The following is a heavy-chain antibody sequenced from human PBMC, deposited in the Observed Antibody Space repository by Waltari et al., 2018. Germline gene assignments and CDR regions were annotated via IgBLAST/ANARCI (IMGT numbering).Heavy chain of an antibody. J-gene: IGHJ3*02. CDR1: GFTFSSYG. D-gene: IGHD1-26*01. V-gene: IGHV3-30*18. CDR3: AKDEREWELYDAFDI. CDR2: IWYDGSNK. Sequence: QVQLVESGGGVVQPGRYLRLSCAASGFTFSSYGMHWVRQAPGKGLEWVAVIWYDGSNKYYADSVKGRFTISRDNSKNTLYLQMNSLRAEDTAMYYCAKDEREWELYDAFDIWGQGTMVTVSS.